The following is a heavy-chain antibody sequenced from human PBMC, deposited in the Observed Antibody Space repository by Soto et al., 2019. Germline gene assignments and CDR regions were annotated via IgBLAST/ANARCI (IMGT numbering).Heavy chain of an antibody. CDR2: IIPIIATA. Sequence: SVKVSCKASGGTFSRYAISWVRQAPGQGLEWMGGIIPIIATANYAQKFQGRVTITADESTSTAYMELSSLRSEDTAVYFYARAERPAPEAGVSTLYYYNLDVWGQGTTVTVSS. V-gene: IGHV1-69*13. J-gene: IGHJ6*02. CDR3: ARAERPAPEAGVSTLYYYNLDV. D-gene: IGHD4-4*01. CDR1: GGTFSRYA.